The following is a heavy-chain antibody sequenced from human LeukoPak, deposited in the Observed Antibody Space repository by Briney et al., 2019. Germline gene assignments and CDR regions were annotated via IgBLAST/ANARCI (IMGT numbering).Heavy chain of an antibody. CDR2: INQDGGSI. J-gene: IGHJ3*01. CDR1: EFTFSSYW. Sequence: GGSLRLSCAASEFTFSSYWMSWVRQAPGKGLDWVAIINQDGGSIGYGDSVKGRFTISRDNAKNSLYLQMNSLRVDDTAVYYCVRDPGGGAYDLWGQGTMVTVSS. V-gene: IGHV3-7*03. D-gene: IGHD1-26*01. CDR3: VRDPGGGAYDL.